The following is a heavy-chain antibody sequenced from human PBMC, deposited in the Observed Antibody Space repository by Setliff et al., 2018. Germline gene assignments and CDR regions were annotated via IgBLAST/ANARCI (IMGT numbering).Heavy chain of an antibody. V-gene: IGHV4-59*11. J-gene: IGHJ4*02. CDR2: IYYSGST. CDR3: AREQFRGTGRDY. Sequence: SETLSLTCTVSGGSISSHYWSWIRQPPGKGLEWSGSIYYSGSTNYNPSLKSRVTISVDTSKNQFSLKLSYVTAADTAVYYCAREQFRGTGRDYWGQGTLVTVSS. CDR1: GGSISSHY. D-gene: IGHD3-10*01.